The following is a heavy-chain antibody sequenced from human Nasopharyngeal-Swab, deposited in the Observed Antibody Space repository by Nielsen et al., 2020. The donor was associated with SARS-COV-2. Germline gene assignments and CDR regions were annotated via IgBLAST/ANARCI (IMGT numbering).Heavy chain of an antibody. Sequence: GESLKISCAASGFTFSSYAMHWVRQAPGKGLEWEAVISYDGSNKYYADSVKGRFTISRDNSKNTLYLQMNSLRAEDTAVYYCAREGGNWFDPWGQGTLVTVSS. CDR3: AREGGNWFDP. CDR2: ISYDGSNK. CDR1: GFTFSSYA. V-gene: IGHV3-30*04. J-gene: IGHJ5*02. D-gene: IGHD3-16*01.